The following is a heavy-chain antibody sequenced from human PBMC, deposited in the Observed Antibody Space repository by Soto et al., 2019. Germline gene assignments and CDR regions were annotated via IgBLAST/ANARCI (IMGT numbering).Heavy chain of an antibody. J-gene: IGHJ4*02. V-gene: IGHV3-23*01. D-gene: IGHD1-26*01. CDR1: GFTFSSYA. CDR2: ISGSGGST. Sequence: SGGSLRLSCAASGFTFSSYAMSWVRQAPGKGLEWVSAISGSGGSTYYADSVKGRFTISRDNSKNTLYLQMNSLRAEDTAVYYCAKVPEWELLRYYFDYWGQGTLVTVSS. CDR3: AKVPEWELLRYYFDY.